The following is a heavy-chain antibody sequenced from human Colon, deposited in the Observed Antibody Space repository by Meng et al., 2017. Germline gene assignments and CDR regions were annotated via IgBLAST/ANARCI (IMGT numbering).Heavy chain of an antibody. J-gene: IGHJ5*02. Sequence: QVNLQEAGPVLVRPSETLSLTCTVSGASVSSDSHYWSWIRRSPGKGLEWIGYIYYTGNTNYNPSLASRVSMSLDTSKNHFSLHLTSVTAADTAIYYCARVNGDFDEAWFDPWGQGTLVTVSS. CDR2: IYYTGNT. D-gene: IGHD4-17*01. CDR3: ARVNGDFDEAWFDP. V-gene: IGHV4-61*03. CDR1: GASVSSDSHY.